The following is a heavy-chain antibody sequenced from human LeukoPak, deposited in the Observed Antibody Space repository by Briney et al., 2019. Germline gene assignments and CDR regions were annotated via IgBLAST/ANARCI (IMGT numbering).Heavy chain of an antibody. J-gene: IGHJ4*02. CDR3: ARALSYYDSSGYYRYFDF. V-gene: IGHV4-31*03. Sequence: PSETLSLTCTVSGGSISSGGYYWSWIRQHPGKGLEWIGYIYYSGSTYYNPSLKSRVTISVDTSKNQFSLKLSSVTAADTAVYYCARALSYYDSSGYYRYFDFWGQGTLVTVSS. CDR2: IYYSGST. D-gene: IGHD3-22*01. CDR1: GGSISSGGYY.